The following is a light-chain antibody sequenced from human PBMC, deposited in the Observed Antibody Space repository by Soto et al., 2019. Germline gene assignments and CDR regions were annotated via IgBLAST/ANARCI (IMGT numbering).Light chain of an antibody. CDR1: GSDVGDSSH. Sequence: QSVLTQPRSVSGSPGQSVTISCTATGSDVGDSSHVSWYQLHPGKAPKLMIYEVNNRPSGVPDRFSGSKSGSTASLTISGLQAAEEAEYYCCLSPGSLTWLFGGGTKLTVL. CDR3: CLSPGSLTWL. J-gene: IGLJ3*02. CDR2: EVN. V-gene: IGLV2-11*01.